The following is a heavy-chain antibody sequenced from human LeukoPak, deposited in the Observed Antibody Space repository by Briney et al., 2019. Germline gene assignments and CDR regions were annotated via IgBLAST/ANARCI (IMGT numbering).Heavy chain of an antibody. CDR1: GGTFSSYA. V-gene: IGHV1-69*13. J-gene: IGHJ4*02. Sequence: ASVKVSCKASGGTFSSYAISWVRQAPGQGLEWMGGIIPIFGTANYAQKFQGRVTITADESTSTAYMELSSLRSEDTAVYYCARVPFLMGSLNDYYFDYWGQGTLVTVSS. CDR2: IIPIFGTA. CDR3: ARVPFLMGSLNDYYFDY. D-gene: IGHD2-8*01.